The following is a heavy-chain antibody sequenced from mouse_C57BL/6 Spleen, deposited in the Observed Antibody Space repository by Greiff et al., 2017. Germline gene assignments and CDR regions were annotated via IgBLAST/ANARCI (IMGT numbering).Heavy chain of an antibody. CDR3: ARKSTHWYFEV. V-gene: IGHV1-82*01. D-gene: IGHD5-1*01. Sequence: VKLQESGPELVKPGASVKISCKASGYAFSSSWMNWVKQRPGKGLEWIGRIYPGDGDTNYNGKFKGKATLTADKSSSTAYMQLSSLTSEDSAVYFCARKSTHWYFEVWGTEGTVTVSS. CDR2: IYPGDGDT. CDR1: GYAFSSSW. J-gene: IGHJ1*03.